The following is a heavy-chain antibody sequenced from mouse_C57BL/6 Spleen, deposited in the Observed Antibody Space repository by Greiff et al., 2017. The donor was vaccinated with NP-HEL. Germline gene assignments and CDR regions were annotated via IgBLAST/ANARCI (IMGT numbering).Heavy chain of an antibody. CDR1: GFTFSSYA. V-gene: IGHV5-4*01. D-gene: IGHD1-1*01. Sequence: EVQVVESGGGLVKPGGSLKLSCAASGFTFSSYAMSWVRQTPEKRLEWVATISDGGSYTYYPDNVKGRFTISRDNAKNNLYLQMSHLKSEDTAMYYCARDQIPYYYGSSYFDYWGQGTTLTVSS. CDR2: ISDGGSYT. J-gene: IGHJ2*01. CDR3: ARDQIPYYYGSSYFDY.